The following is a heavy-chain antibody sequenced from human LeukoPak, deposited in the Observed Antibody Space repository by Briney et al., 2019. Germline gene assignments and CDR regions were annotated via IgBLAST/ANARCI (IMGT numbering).Heavy chain of an antibody. D-gene: IGHD6-6*01. CDR1: GGTFSSYA. J-gene: IGHJ4*02. V-gene: IGHV1-69*05. CDR2: IIPIFGTA. CDR3: ARVTRGSSSALDYFDY. Sequence: SVKVSCKASGGTFSSYAISWVRQAPGQRLEWMGGIIPIFGTANYAQKFQGRVTITTDESTSTAYMELSSLRSEDTAVYYCARVTRGSSSALDYFDYWGQGTLVTVSS.